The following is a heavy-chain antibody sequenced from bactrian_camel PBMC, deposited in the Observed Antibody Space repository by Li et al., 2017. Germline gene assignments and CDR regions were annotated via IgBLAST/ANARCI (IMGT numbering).Heavy chain of an antibody. J-gene: IGHJ4*01. Sequence: HVQLVESGGGSVQPGGSLTLSCVVSGYTYSAYCMGWFKERERVAAIDSDENSVYADSVKGRFTFSRDNGKRAIYLQMNNLKPEDTAVYYCAVPLFEDRRGCLSIGRYDYWGQGTQVTVS. CDR3: AVPLFEDRRGCLSIGRYDY. CDR1: GYTYSAYC. D-gene: IGHD2*01. V-gene: IGHV3S9*01. CDR2: IDSDENS.